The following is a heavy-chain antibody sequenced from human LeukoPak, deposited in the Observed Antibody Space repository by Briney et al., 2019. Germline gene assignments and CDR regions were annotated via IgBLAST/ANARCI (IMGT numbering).Heavy chain of an antibody. D-gene: IGHD3-22*01. V-gene: IGHV4-4*02. Sequence: SGTLSLTCAVSGGSISSSNWWSWVRQPPGKGLEWIGEIYHSGSTNYNPSLKSRVTISVNKSKNQFSLKLSSVTAADTAVYYCARVPYYYDGSGSTAGHFDYWGQGTLVTVSS. CDR1: GGSISSSNW. J-gene: IGHJ4*02. CDR2: IYHSGST. CDR3: ARVPYYYDGSGSTAGHFDY.